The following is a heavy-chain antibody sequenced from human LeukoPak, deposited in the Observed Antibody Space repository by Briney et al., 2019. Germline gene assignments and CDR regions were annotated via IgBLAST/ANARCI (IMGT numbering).Heavy chain of an antibody. J-gene: IGHJ6*02. CDR3: ARVSLPQWPTYYYYGMDV. V-gene: IGHV1-18*01. Sequence: GASVKVSCKASGYTFTSYGISWVRQAPGQGLEWMGWISAYNGNTNYAQKLQGRVTMTTDTSTSTAYMELRSLRSDDTAVYYCARVSLPQWPTYYYYGMDVWGQGTTVTVSS. CDR1: GYTFTSYG. D-gene: IGHD6-19*01. CDR2: ISAYNGNT.